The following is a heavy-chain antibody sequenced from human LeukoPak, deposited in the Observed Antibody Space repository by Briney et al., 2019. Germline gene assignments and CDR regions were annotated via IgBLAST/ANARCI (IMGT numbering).Heavy chain of an antibody. CDR1: AFTFSSYA. V-gene: IGHV3-23*01. Sequence: GGSLRLSCAASAFTFSSYAMSWVRQAPGKGLEWVSGVSGSGGSTYYSDSVKGRFTISRDNSKNTLYLQLNSLRVEDTAEYYCAKTLRESSGREYFDLWGRGTLVTVSS. CDR3: AKTLRESSGREYFDL. D-gene: IGHD6-19*01. J-gene: IGHJ2*01. CDR2: VSGSGGST.